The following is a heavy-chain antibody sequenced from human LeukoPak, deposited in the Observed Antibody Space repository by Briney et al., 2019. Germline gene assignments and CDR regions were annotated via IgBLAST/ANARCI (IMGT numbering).Heavy chain of an antibody. D-gene: IGHD6-13*01. CDR1: GFAFSDYY. Sequence: GGSLRLSCAASGFAFSDYYMNWIRQAPGKGLEWISYISSSASIISYADSAKGRFTISRDNAKNSLYLQMNSLRVEDTAVYYCARAPYSSSWYCFDFWGQGTLVTVSS. CDR3: ARAPYSSSWYCFDF. CDR2: ISSSASII. V-gene: IGHV3-11*01. J-gene: IGHJ4*02.